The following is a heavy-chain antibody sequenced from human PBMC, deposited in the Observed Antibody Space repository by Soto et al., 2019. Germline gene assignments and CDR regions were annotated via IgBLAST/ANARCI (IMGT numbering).Heavy chain of an antibody. D-gene: IGHD5-12*01. V-gene: IGHV4-59*01. J-gene: IGHJ6*03. CDR3: ATRYSGYDGFYYYYYMDV. Sequence: QVQLQESGPGLVKPSETLSLTCTVSGGSISIYYWSWIRQPPGKGLEWIGYIYYSGSTNYNPSLKSRVTISVDTSKNQFSLKLSSVTAADTAVYYCATRYSGYDGFYYYYYMDVWGKGTTVTVSS. CDR1: GGSISIYY. CDR2: IYYSGST.